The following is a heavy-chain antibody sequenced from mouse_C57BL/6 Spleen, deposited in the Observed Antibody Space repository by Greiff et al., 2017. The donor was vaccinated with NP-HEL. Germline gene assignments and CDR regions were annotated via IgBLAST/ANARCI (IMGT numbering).Heavy chain of an antibody. CDR1: GFTFSDYY. V-gene: IGHV5-16*01. J-gene: IGHJ2*01. CDR2: INYDGSST. Sequence: EVQLVESEGGLVQPGSSMKLSCTASGFTFSDYYMAWVRQVPEKGLEWVANINYDGSSTYYLDSLKSRFIISRDNAKNILYLQMSSLKSEDTATYYCARHSNYFDYWGQGTTLTVSS. CDR3: ARHSNYFDY. D-gene: IGHD2-5*01.